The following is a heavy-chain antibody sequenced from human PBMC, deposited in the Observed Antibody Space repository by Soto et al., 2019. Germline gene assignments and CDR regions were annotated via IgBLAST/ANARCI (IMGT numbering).Heavy chain of an antibody. J-gene: IGHJ4*02. V-gene: IGHV4-34*01. Sequence: SETLSLTCAVYGGSFSGYYWSWIRQPPGKGLEWIEEINHSGSTNYNPSLKSRVTISVDTSKNQFSLKLSSVTAADTAVYYCARGHPRITMVRGVTTRGYFDYWGQGTLVTVSS. CDR2: INHSGST. D-gene: IGHD3-10*01. CDR1: GGSFSGYY. CDR3: ARGHPRITMVRGVTTRGYFDY.